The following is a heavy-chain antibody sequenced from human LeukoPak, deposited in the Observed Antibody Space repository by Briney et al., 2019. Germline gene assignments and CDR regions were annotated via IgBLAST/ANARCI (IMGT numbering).Heavy chain of an antibody. D-gene: IGHD3-22*01. CDR1: GFTFSSYA. J-gene: IGHJ4*02. V-gene: IGHV3-23*01. CDR3: AKLNYYDSSGSFDY. Sequence: PGGSLRLSCAASGFTFSSYAMSWVRQAPGKGLEWVSAISGSGGSTYYADSVKGRFTISRDDSKNTLYLQMNSLRAEDTAVYYCAKLNYYDSSGSFDYWGQGTLVTVSS. CDR2: ISGSGGST.